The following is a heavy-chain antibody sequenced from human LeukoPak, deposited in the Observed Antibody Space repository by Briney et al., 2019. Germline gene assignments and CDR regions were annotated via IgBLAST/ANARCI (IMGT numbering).Heavy chain of an antibody. CDR1: GFTFSSYW. Sequence: GGSLRLSCAASGFTFSSYWMHWVRQAPGKGLEWVAFIRYDGSNKYYADSVKGRFTISRDNSKNTLYLQMNSLRAEDTAVYYCAKGNYYDISLWGQGTLVTVSP. CDR2: IRYDGSNK. D-gene: IGHD3-22*01. J-gene: IGHJ4*02. CDR3: AKGNYYDISL. V-gene: IGHV3-30*02.